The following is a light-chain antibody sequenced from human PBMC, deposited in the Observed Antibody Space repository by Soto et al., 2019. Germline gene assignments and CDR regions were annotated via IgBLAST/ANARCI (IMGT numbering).Light chain of an antibody. CDR3: QSYDSSLSGSYV. Sequence: QLVLTQPPSVSGAPGQRVTISCTGSSSNIGAGYDVHWYQRLPGTAPKVLIYSNTNRPSGVPDRFSGSKSGTSASLAITGLQAEDEADYYCQSYDSSLSGSYVFGTGTKLTVL. V-gene: IGLV1-40*01. J-gene: IGLJ1*01. CDR2: SNT. CDR1: SSNIGAGYD.